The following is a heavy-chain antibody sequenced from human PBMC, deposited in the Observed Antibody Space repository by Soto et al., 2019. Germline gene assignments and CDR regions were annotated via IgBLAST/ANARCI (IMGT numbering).Heavy chain of an antibody. CDR3: ARHEDNSSSRGYYYYGMDV. CDR1: GGTFSSYA. J-gene: IGHJ6*02. Sequence: QVQLVQSGAEVKKPGSSVKVSCKASGGTFSSYAISWVRQAPGQGLEWMGGIIPIFGTANHAQKFQGRVTITADKSTSTAYMELCSLRSEDTAVYYCARHEDNSSSRGYYYYGMDVWGQGTTVTVSS. V-gene: IGHV1-69*06. D-gene: IGHD6-6*01. CDR2: IIPIFGTA.